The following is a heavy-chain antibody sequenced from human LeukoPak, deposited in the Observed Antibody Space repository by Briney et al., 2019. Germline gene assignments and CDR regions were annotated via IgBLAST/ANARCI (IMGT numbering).Heavy chain of an antibody. CDR1: GGSISSSSYN. D-gene: IGHD6-13*01. CDR3: ARPPGIAAAWFDP. V-gene: IGHV4-39*01. J-gene: IGHJ5*02. Sequence: SETLSLTCAVSGGSISSSSYNWGWIRQPPGKGLEWIGSFDNSGSTYYNPSLKSRVTISVDTSKDQFSLKLTSVTAADTAVYYCARPPGIAAAWFDPWGQGTLVTVSS. CDR2: FDNSGST.